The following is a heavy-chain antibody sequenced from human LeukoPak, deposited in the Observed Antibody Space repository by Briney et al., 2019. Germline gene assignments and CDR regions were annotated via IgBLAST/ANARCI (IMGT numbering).Heavy chain of an antibody. V-gene: IGHV3-23*01. D-gene: IGHD3-3*01. Sequence: PGGSLRLSCAASGFTFTTYAMSWVRQAPGKGLEWLSSISGSGGSTYYADSVKGRFTISRESSRSTLYLQVNSLRVEDTAVYYCATLLRITTSRGPFDYWGQGALVTVSS. CDR3: ATLLRITTSRGPFDY. J-gene: IGHJ4*02. CDR1: GFTFTTYA. CDR2: ISGSGGST.